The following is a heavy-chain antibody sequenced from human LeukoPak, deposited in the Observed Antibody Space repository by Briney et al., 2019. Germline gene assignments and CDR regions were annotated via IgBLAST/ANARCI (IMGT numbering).Heavy chain of an antibody. CDR1: GGSISSYY. J-gene: IGHJ6*04. Sequence: KPSETLSLTCTVSGGSISSYYWSWIRQPPGKGLEWIGYIYYSGSTNYNPSLKSRVTISVDTSKNQFSLKLSSVTAADTAVYYCAREGDTAMGPSASGDYYGMDVWGKGTTVTVSS. D-gene: IGHD5-18*01. CDR2: IYYSGST. V-gene: IGHV4-59*01. CDR3: AREGDTAMGPSASGDYYGMDV.